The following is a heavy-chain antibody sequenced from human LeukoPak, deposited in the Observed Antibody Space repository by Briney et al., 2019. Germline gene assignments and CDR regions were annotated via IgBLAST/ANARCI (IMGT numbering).Heavy chain of an antibody. J-gene: IGHJ4*02. V-gene: IGHV1-69*13. CDR2: VIPIFGTA. CDR1: GYTFSTYP. CDR3: ARDTYYYDSSGSLFDY. D-gene: IGHD3-22*01. Sequence: ASVKVSCKASGYTFSTYPINWVRQAPGQGLEWMGGVIPIFGTANYAQKFQGRVTITADESTSTAYMELSSLRSEDTAVYYCARDTYYYDSSGSLFDYWGQGTLVTVSS.